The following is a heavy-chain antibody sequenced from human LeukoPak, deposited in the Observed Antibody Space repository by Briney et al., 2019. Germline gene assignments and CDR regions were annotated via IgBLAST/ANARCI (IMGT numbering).Heavy chain of an antibody. J-gene: IGHJ5*02. CDR3: ARGRRTYSSSWYSRFDP. D-gene: IGHD6-13*01. CDR2: FYYSGSI. V-gene: IGHV4-39*07. CDR1: GGSISSTSYY. Sequence: SETLSLTCIVSGGSISSTSYYWGWIRQSPGKGLEWIGSFYYSGSIFDNRSLRSRVTISIDMSKNQFLLKLTPVTAADTAVYYCARGRRTYSSSWYSRFDPWGQGTLVTVSS.